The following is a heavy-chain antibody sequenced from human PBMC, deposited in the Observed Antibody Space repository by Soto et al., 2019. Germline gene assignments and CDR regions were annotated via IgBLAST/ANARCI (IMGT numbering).Heavy chain of an antibody. V-gene: IGHV4-39*01. CDR3: PRQPLHIVGLTALPGHFDY. CDR1: CGSISSSDYY. J-gene: IGHJ4*02. D-gene: IGHD2-21*02. CDR2: IYNSAIT. Sequence: SETLSLTCTVSCGSISSSDYYWGWVRQPPGKGLEWVASIYNSAITYYNPSLKSPVAISVDKSRTQFSLKVRSVTAADTAVYYCPRQPLHIVGLTALPGHFDYWGQGTQAPVYS.